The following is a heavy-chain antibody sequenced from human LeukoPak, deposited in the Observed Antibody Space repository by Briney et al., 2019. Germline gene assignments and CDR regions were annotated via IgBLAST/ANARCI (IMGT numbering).Heavy chain of an antibody. D-gene: IGHD1-26*01. CDR1: GFTFSSYA. V-gene: IGHV3-23*01. CDR3: AKPQLGATYYYFDY. CDR2: ISGSGGST. Sequence: GGSLRLSCAASGFTFSSYAMSWVRQAPGKGLEWVSAISGSGGSTYYADSVKGRFTISRDNSKNTLYLQMNSLRAEDTDVYYCAKPQLGATYYYFDYWGQGTLVTVSS. J-gene: IGHJ4*02.